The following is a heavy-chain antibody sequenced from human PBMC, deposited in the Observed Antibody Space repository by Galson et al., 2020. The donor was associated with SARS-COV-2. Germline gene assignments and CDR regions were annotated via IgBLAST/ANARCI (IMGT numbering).Heavy chain of an antibody. Sequence: SETLSLTCTVSGASFDTYYWSWIRQPPGKGLEWIGDIYHRGNTNYNPSLNSRVTLSVDTSRNQFSLRLSSVTAADTAMYYCARHDGDYGSDWGQGTLVTVSS. CDR3: ARHDGDYGSD. D-gene: IGHD4-17*01. CDR2: IYHRGNT. V-gene: IGHV4-59*01. CDR1: GASFDTYY. J-gene: IGHJ4*02.